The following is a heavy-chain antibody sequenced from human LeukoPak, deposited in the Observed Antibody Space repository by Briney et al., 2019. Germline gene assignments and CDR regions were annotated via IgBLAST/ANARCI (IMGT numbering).Heavy chain of an antibody. V-gene: IGHV3-23*01. CDR2: ISGSGGGT. CDR3: AKDACSSTSCYANYFDY. Sequence: GGSLRLSCAASGFTFSSYAMSWVRQAPGKGLEWVSGISGSGGGTDYADSVTGRFTISRDNSKNTLFLRMNSLRAEDTGVYYCAKDACSSTSCYANYFDYWAQGTLVTVSS. CDR1: GFTFSSYA. J-gene: IGHJ4*02. D-gene: IGHD2-2*01.